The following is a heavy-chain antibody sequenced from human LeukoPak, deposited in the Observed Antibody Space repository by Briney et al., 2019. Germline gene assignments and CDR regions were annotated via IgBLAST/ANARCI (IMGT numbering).Heavy chain of an antibody. V-gene: IGHV1-69*05. J-gene: IGHJ3*02. Sequence: SVKVSCKASGGTFSSYAISWVRQAPGQGLEWMGGIIPIFGTANYAQKFQGRVTITTDESTSTAYMALSSLRSEDTAVYYCARIADFVPVNRVYYDSSGYYLAFDIWGQGTSVSVPS. CDR2: IIPIFGTA. CDR3: ARIADFVPVNRVYYDSSGYYLAFDI. CDR1: GGTFSSYA. D-gene: IGHD3-22*01.